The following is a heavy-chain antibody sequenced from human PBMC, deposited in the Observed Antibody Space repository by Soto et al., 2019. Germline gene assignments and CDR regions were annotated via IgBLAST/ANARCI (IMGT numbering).Heavy chain of an antibody. D-gene: IGHD3-10*01. CDR3: ARAATGSYHSAY. J-gene: IGHJ4*02. CDR1: GYAFTSYG. V-gene: IGHV1-18*04. CDR2: IAPHSGRT. Sequence: ASVKVSFKTSGYAFTSYGVNWVRQAPGQGLEWMGWIAPHSGRTTYLPKFQGRVTISADASTNTAYMELRGLSSDDTGIYFCARAATGSYHSAYWGQGTVVTVSS.